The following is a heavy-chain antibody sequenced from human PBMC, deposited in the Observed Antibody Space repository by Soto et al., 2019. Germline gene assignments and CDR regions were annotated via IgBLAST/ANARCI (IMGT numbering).Heavy chain of an antibody. D-gene: IGHD2-15*01. CDR2: IIPIFGTA. CDR3: ARVAGGSLYAFDI. V-gene: IGHV1-69*13. CDR1: GGTFSSYA. J-gene: IGHJ3*02. Sequence: SVKVSCKASGGTFSSYAISWVRQAPGQGLEWMGGIIPIFGTANYAQKFQGRVTITADESTSTAYMELSSLRSEDAAVYYCARVAGGSLYAFDIWGQGTMVTVSS.